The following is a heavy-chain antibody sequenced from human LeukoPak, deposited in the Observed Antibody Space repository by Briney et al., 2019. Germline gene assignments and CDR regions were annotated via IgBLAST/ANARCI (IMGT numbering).Heavy chain of an antibody. CDR1: GYTFTSYG. Sequence: ASVTVSCKASGYTFTSYGISWVRQAPGQGLEWMGWISAYNGNTNYAQKLQGRVTMTTDTSTSTAYMELRSLRSDDTAVYYCARAPLVGGCSSTSCPLFDYWGQGTLVTVSS. D-gene: IGHD2-2*01. V-gene: IGHV1-18*01. CDR3: ARAPLVGGCSSTSCPLFDY. J-gene: IGHJ4*02. CDR2: ISAYNGNT.